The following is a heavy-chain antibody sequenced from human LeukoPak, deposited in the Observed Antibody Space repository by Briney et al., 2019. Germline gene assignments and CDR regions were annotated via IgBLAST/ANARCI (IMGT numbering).Heavy chain of an antibody. CDR1: GYSFTTDN. V-gene: IGHV1-46*01. J-gene: IGHJ6*02. CDR3: AREVSVVGATTGGMDV. Sequence: GASVKVSCKASGYSFTTDNMHWMRQAPGQRLEWMGIIYSSGGSTSAQKFQGRVTMTRDTSTSTVYMELSSLRSEDTAVYYCAREVSVVGATTGGMDVWGQGTTVTVSS. D-gene: IGHD1-26*01. CDR2: IYSSGGST.